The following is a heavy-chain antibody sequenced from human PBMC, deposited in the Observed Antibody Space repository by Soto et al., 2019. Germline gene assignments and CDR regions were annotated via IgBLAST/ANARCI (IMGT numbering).Heavy chain of an antibody. D-gene: IGHD6-19*01. CDR2: ISGSGGST. CDR1: GFTFSSYA. V-gene: IGHV3-23*01. J-gene: IGHJ3*02. Sequence: GGSLRLSCAASGFTFSSYAMSWVRQAPGKGLEWVSAISGSGGSTYYADSVKGRFTISRDNSKNTLYLQMNSLRAEDTAVYYCAKDLIGKQWLERSGVGGAFDIWGQGTMVTVSS. CDR3: AKDLIGKQWLERSGVGGAFDI.